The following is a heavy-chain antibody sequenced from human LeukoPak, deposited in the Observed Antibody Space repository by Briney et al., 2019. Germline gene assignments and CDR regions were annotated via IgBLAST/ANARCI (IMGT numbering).Heavy chain of an antibody. D-gene: IGHD3-9*01. J-gene: IGHJ5*02. Sequence: ASVTVSCKASGYTFTSYGISWVRQAPGQGLEWMGWISAYNGNTNYAQKLQGRVTMTTDTSTSTAFMELRSLRSDDTAVYYCARDVLRYFDWLKSRVCWFDPWGQGTLVTVSS. CDR3: ARDVLRYFDWLKSRVCWFDP. CDR1: GYTFTSYG. V-gene: IGHV1-18*01. CDR2: ISAYNGNT.